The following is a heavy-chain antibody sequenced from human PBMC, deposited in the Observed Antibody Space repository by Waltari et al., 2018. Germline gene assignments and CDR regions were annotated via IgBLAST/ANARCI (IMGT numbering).Heavy chain of an antibody. CDR3: ARGANYYGSGRLRFDP. Sequence: QVQLVQSGAEVKKPGASVKVSCKASGYTFTSYDIHWVRQATGHGLEWMGWMNPDSGDTGYGQKFQGRVTLTRNTSISTGFLELISLRSDDTAVYYCARGANYYGSGRLRFDPWGQGTLVIVSS. J-gene: IGHJ5*02. CDR2: MNPDSGDT. D-gene: IGHD3-10*01. V-gene: IGHV1-8*01. CDR1: GYTFTSYD.